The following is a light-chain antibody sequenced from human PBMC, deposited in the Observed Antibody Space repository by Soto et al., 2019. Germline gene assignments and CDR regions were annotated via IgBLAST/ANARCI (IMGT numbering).Light chain of an antibody. V-gene: IGKV3-20*01. CDR1: QAVASRD. CDR3: QHFGNSLWT. J-gene: IGKJ1*01. Sequence: EIVLTQSPATLSLSPGERATLSCRASQAVASRDLAWYQQKSGQAPRLLIYGASSRAIHTPDRFSGSGSGTDFTLTISGLEPEDFAVYYCQHFGNSLWTFGQGTKVEI. CDR2: GAS.